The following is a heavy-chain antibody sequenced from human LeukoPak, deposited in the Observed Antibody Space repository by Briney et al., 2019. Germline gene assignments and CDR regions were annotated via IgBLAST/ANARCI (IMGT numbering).Heavy chain of an antibody. CDR2: ISAYNGNT. J-gene: IGHJ6*03. V-gene: IGHV1-18*01. CDR1: GYTFTSYG. D-gene: IGHD6-13*01. Sequence: GASVKVSCKASGYTFTSYGISWVRQAPGQGLEWMGWISAYNGNTNYAQKLQGRVTMTTDTSTSTAYMELSSLRSEDTAVYYCARQAAAVSYYYYMDVWGKGTTVTISS. CDR3: ARQAAAVSYYYYMDV.